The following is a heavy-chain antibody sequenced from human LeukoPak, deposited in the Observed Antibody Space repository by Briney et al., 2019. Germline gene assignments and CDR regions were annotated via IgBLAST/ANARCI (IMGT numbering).Heavy chain of an antibody. D-gene: IGHD3-22*01. CDR3: ARDTYYYDSSGYEYYFDY. V-gene: IGHV4-34*01. CDR2: INHSGST. J-gene: IGHJ4*02. CDR1: GGSFSGYY. Sequence: SETLSLTCAVYGGSFSGYYWSWIRQPPGKGLEWIGEINHSGSTNYNPSLKSRVTISVDTSKNQFSLKLSSVTAADTAVHYCARDTYYYDSSGYEYYFDYWGQGTLVPVSS.